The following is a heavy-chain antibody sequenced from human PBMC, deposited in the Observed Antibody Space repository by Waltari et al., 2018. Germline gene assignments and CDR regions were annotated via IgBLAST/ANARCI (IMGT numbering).Heavy chain of an antibody. J-gene: IGHJ3*02. CDR1: GGSISSSSYY. CDR3: AREYMITFGGVIAYDAFDI. Sequence: QLQLQESGPGLVKPSETLSLTCTVSGGSISSSSYYWGWIRQPPGKGLEWIGIIYYSGSTYYNPSLKSRVTISVDTSKNQFSLKLSSVTAADTAVYYCAREYMITFGGVIAYDAFDIWGQGTMVTVSS. V-gene: IGHV4-39*07. CDR2: IYYSGST. D-gene: IGHD3-16*02.